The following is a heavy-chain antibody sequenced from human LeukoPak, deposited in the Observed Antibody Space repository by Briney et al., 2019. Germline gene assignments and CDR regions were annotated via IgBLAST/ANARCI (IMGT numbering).Heavy chain of an antibody. D-gene: IGHD1-20*01. V-gene: IGHV4-4*07. CDR1: GGSISSYY. J-gene: IGHJ5*02. Sequence: PSETLSLTCTVSGGSISSYYWSWIRQPAGKGLEWIGRIYTSGGTNYNPSLKSRVTISVDKSKNQFSLKLSSVTAADTAVYYCARVGITGINWFDPWGQGTLVTVSS. CDR3: ARVGITGINWFDP. CDR2: IYTSGGT.